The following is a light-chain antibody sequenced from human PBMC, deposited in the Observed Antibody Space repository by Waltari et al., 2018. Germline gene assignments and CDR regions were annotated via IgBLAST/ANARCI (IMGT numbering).Light chain of an antibody. V-gene: IGLV3-1*01. CDR3: QAWDSNVVI. CDR2: KDS. CDR1: KLGDTY. Sequence: SYDLTQPPSVSVSPGQTASIPCSGDKLGDTYACWYQQKPGPSPVVVIYKDSQRPSGIPERFSGSNSGNTATLTISGAQALDEADYYCQAWDSNVVIFGGGTKLTVL. J-gene: IGLJ2*01.